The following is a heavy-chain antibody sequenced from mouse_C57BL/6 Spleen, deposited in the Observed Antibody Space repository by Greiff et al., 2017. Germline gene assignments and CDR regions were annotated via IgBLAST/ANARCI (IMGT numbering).Heavy chain of an antibody. J-gene: IGHJ3*01. CDR1: GFNFKNTY. D-gene: IGHD2-10*02. Sequence: VQLQQSVAELVRPGASVKLSCTASGFNFKNTYMHWVKQRPEQGLEWIGRIDPANGNTKYAPQFQGTATITADTSSNTAYLQLSSLTSEDTSSYYGGREGRYGKGTWLAYWGQGTLVTVSA. V-gene: IGHV14-3*01. CDR3: GREGRYGKGTWLAY. CDR2: IDPANGNT.